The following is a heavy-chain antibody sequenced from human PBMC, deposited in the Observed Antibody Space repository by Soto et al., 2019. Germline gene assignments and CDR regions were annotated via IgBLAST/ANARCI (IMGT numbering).Heavy chain of an antibody. J-gene: IGHJ6*02. CDR3: ARDRESTNYYYYGMDV. Sequence: QVQLQESGPGLVKPSQTLSLTCTVSGGSISSGGYYWSWIRQHPGKGLEWIGYIYYSGSTYYNPSLKSRVTISVDTSKNQFSLKLSSVTAADTAVYYCARDRESTNYYYYGMDVWGQGTTVTVSS. V-gene: IGHV4-31*03. CDR2: IYYSGST. D-gene: IGHD1-1*01. CDR1: GGSISSGGYY.